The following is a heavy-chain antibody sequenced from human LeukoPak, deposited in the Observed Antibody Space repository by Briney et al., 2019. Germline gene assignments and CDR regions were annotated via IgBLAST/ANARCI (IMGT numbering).Heavy chain of an antibody. Sequence: SETLSLTCTVSGGSISSSSYYWGWIRQPPGKGLEWIGSIYYSGSTYYNPSLKSRVTISVDTSKNQFSLKLSSVTAADTAVYYCARRCRQFWSGPNYYYYGMDVWGQGTTVTVSS. CDR2: IYYSGST. CDR3: ARRCRQFWSGPNYYYYGMDV. V-gene: IGHV4-39*01. D-gene: IGHD3-3*01. J-gene: IGHJ6*02. CDR1: GGSISSSSYY.